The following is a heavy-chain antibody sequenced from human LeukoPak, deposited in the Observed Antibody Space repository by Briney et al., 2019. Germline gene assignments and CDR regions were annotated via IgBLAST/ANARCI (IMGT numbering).Heavy chain of an antibody. J-gene: IGHJ4*02. V-gene: IGHV4-34*01. D-gene: IGHD5-18*01. CDR2: INHSGST. CDR1: GGSFSGYY. CDR3: ARVKGRGYSYHFDY. Sequence: PSATLSLPCAVYGGSFSGYYWSWLRQPPGTGLEWIREINHSGSTNYNPSLKSRVTISVDTSKNQFSLKLSSVTAADTAVYYCARVKGRGYSYHFDYWGQGTLVTVSS.